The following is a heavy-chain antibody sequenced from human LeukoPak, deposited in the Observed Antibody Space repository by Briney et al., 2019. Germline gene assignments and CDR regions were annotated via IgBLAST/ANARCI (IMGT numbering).Heavy chain of an antibody. CDR3: ARSGAEMATTKNWFDP. Sequence: ASVKVSCKASGYTFTGYYMHWVRQAPGQGLEWMGWINPNSGGTNYAQKFQGRVTMTRDMSTSTVYMELSSLRSEDTAVYYCARSGAEMATTKNWFDPWGQGTLVTVSS. CDR1: GYTFTGYY. V-gene: IGHV1-2*02. D-gene: IGHD5-24*01. CDR2: INPNSGGT. J-gene: IGHJ5*02.